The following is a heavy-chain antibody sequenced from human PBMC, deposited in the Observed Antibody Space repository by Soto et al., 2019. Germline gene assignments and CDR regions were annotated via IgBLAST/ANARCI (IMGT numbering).Heavy chain of an antibody. D-gene: IGHD4-17*01. Sequence: QVQLVQSGAEVKNPGASVKVSCKASGYTFTSYDINCVRQATGQGLEWMGWMNPNSGNTGYAQKFQGRVTMNRNTSISTAYMELSRLTSEDTAVYYCARTLYGDNVDYWGPGTLVTVSS. V-gene: IGHV1-8*01. CDR3: ARTLYGDNVDY. CDR1: GYTFTSYD. J-gene: IGHJ4*02. CDR2: MNPNSGNT.